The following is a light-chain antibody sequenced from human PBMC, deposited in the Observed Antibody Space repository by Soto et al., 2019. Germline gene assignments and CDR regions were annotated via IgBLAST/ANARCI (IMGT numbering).Light chain of an antibody. CDR1: QTISSW. Sequence: DIQMTQSPSTLSVSVGDRVTITCRASQTISSWLAWYQPKPGKAPKLLIYKASTLKSGVPSRFSGSGSGTEFTLTISSLQPDDFATYYCQHYNSYSEAFGQGTKVDIK. J-gene: IGKJ1*01. CDR3: QHYNSYSEA. V-gene: IGKV1-5*03. CDR2: KAS.